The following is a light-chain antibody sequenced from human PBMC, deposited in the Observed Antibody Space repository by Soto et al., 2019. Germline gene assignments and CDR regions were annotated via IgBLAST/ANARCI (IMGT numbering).Light chain of an antibody. V-gene: IGKV1-5*03. CDR2: MAS. J-gene: IGKJ3*01. Sequence: DTQMTQSPPTLSASVGDRVTITCRASQSIISSLAWYQQKPGRAPQLLMYMASTLESGVPSRFGGSGSGTEFTLTISSLQPDDFATYYCQQYKTYPFIFGPGTKVDIK. CDR3: QQYKTYPFI. CDR1: QSIISS.